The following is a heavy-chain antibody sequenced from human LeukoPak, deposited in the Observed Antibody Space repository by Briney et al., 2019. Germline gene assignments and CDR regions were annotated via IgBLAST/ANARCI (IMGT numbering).Heavy chain of an antibody. CDR3: ARESYTRFDY. CDR1: GFTFSTFA. V-gene: IGHV3-23*01. Sequence: GGSLRLSCEASGFTFSTFAMIWVRQPPGKGLEWVSSIFPSGGEIHYADSVRGRFTISRDNSKSTLSLQMNSLRGEDTALYSCARESYTRFDYWGQGALVTVSS. D-gene: IGHD1-26*01. J-gene: IGHJ4*02. CDR2: IFPSGGEI.